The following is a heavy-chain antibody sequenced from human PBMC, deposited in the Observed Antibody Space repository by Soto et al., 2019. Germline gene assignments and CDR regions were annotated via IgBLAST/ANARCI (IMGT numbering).Heavy chain of an antibody. J-gene: IGHJ5*02. V-gene: IGHV4-61*01. CDR2: IYYSGST. D-gene: IGHD2-2*01. CDR3: GRDPIVSAEIDP. CDR1: GGSVTSGNYY. Sequence: SETLALTCTVSGGSVTSGNYYWTWIRQPPGKGLEWIGYIYYSGSTNYNPSLKSRVTISVDMSKNQFSPRLNSVSAADTAVYYCGRDPIVSAEIDPWGQGTLVTVSS.